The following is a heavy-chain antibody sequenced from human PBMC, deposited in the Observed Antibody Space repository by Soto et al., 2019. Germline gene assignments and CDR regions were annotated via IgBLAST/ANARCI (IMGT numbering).Heavy chain of an antibody. D-gene: IGHD4-17*01. J-gene: IGHJ5*02. V-gene: IGHV3-30-3*01. CDR3: ARGSTDNVPWFDP. Sequence: GGSLRLSCAASGFTFSSYAMHWVRQAPGKGLEWVAVISYDGSNKYYADSVKGRFTISRDNSKNTLYLQMNSLRAEDTAVYYCARGSTDNVPWFDPWGQGTLVTVSS. CDR1: GFTFSSYA. CDR2: ISYDGSNK.